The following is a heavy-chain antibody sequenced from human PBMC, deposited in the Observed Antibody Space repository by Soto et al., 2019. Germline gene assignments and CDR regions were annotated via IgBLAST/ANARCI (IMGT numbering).Heavy chain of an antibody. Sequence: GESLMISCQGSGYSFTIYWIGWVRQMPGKGLDWMGIIYPGDSDTRYSPSFQGQVTISADKSISTAYLQWSSLKASDTAMYYCAICRVDPAMTDCHYCGMDVWGECTTVTDS. D-gene: IGHD5-18*01. CDR1: GYSFTIYW. CDR3: AICRVDPAMTDCHYCGMDV. J-gene: IGHJ6*02. CDR2: IYPGDSDT. V-gene: IGHV5-51*01.